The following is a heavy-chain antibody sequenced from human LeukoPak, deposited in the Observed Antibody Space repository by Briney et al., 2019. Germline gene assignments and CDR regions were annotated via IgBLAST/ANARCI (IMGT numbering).Heavy chain of an antibody. CDR3: ARDPYCTGGTCYLRLGWFDP. CDR2: IYRSGST. Sequence: SETLSLTCTVSGCSISSGYYWGWIRQPPGKGLEWIGSIYRSGSTYYNPSLKSRVTISVDTSKNQFFLKLRSVTAADTAVYYCARDPYCTGGTCYLRLGWFDPWGQGTLVTVSS. D-gene: IGHD2-15*01. CDR1: GCSISSGYY. V-gene: IGHV4-38-2*02. J-gene: IGHJ5*02.